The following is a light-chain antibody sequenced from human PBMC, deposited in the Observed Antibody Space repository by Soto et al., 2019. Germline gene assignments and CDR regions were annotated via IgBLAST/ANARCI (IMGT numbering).Light chain of an antibody. CDR1: QTVSDD. CDR2: GAS. V-gene: IGKV3-15*01. Sequence: EIVMTQSPATLFVSPGERATLSCRPSQTVSDDLAWYQQKPGQAPRLLIYGASTRASDIPARFSGGGSGTEFTLTISSLQSEDSAIYYCQQYHDWPPSTFRPGTKVNI. J-gene: IGKJ3*01. CDR3: QQYHDWPPST.